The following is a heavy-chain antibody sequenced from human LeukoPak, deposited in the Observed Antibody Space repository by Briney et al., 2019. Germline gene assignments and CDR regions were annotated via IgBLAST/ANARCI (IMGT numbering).Heavy chain of an antibody. D-gene: IGHD2-15*01. Sequence: ASVKVSCKFSGYTFTELSMHWVRQAPGKGLGWMGGFDLEGGEAIYAQKFQGRVTMTEDTSTDTAYMELSSLRSEDTAVYHCATSSVVVVAATLYYWGQGTLVTVSS. CDR2: FDLEGGEA. J-gene: IGHJ4*02. V-gene: IGHV1-24*01. CDR1: GYTFTELS. CDR3: ATSSVVVVAATLYY.